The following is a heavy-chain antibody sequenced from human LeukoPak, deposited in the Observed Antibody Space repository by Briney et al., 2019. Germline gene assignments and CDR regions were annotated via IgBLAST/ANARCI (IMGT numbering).Heavy chain of an antibody. CDR2: ISWNSGSI. CDR3: AKASSSGWYVFDY. D-gene: IGHD6-19*01. J-gene: IGHJ4*02. CDR1: GFTFDDYA. V-gene: IGHV3-9*03. Sequence: GGSLRLSCAASGFTFDDYAMHWVRQAPGKGLEWVSGISWNSGSIGYADSVKGRFTISRDNAKNSLYLQMNSLRAEDMALYYCAKASSSGWYVFDYWGQGTPVTVSS.